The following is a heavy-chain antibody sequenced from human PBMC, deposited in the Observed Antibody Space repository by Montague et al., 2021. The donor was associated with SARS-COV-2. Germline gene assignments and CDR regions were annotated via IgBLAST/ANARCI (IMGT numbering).Heavy chain of an antibody. Sequence: SETLSLTCAVYGGSFRGYYWNWIRQPPGKGLEWIGEINHSGSAKYNPSLKRRVTISVDTSKNQFSLKLNSVTAADTAVYYCARGQPAAVTFYGIWNGQRDYYYYLDVWAQGTTVTVSS. CDR3: ARGQPAAVTFYGIWNGQRDYYYYLDV. J-gene: IGHJ6*03. D-gene: IGHD3-3*01. CDR1: GGSFRGYY. CDR2: INHSGSA. V-gene: IGHV4-34*01.